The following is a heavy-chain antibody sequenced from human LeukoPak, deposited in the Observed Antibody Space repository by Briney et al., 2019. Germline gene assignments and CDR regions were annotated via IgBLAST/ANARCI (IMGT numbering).Heavy chain of an antibody. CDR3: ARMGMDAAMITNFFDY. D-gene: IGHD5-18*01. CDR2: IQPSGGST. V-gene: IGHV1-46*01. J-gene: IGHJ4*02. Sequence: ASEKVSCKASGYTFTSNYIHWVRQAPGQGLEWMGVIQPSGGSTSYAQKFQGRVTMTKDTSTSTAYMELSSLRSEDTATYYCARMGMDAAMITNFFDYWGQGTLVTVSS. CDR1: GYTFTSNY.